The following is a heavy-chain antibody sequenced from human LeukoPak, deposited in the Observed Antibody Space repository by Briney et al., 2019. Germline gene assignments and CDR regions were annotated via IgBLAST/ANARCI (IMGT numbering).Heavy chain of an antibody. CDR3: AREVRDYGSGSYLDY. V-gene: IGHV1-69*04. D-gene: IGHD3-10*01. Sequence: SVKVSCKASGGTFSSYAISWVRQAPGQGLEWMGRIIPILGIANYAQKFQGRVTITADKSTSTAYMELSSLRSEDTAVYYCAREVRDYGSGSYLDYWGQGTLVTVSS. CDR1: GGTFSSYA. J-gene: IGHJ4*02. CDR2: IIPILGIA.